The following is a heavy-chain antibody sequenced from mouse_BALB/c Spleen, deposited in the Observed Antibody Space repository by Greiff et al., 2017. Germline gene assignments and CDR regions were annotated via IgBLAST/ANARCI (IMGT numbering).Heavy chain of an antibody. CDR2: INPYNDGT. V-gene: IGHV1-14*01. D-gene: IGHD2-10*01. CDR3: ARGAYYGNYEYYFDY. J-gene: IGHJ2*01. Sequence: EVQLQQSGPELVKPGASVKMSCKASGYTFTSYVMHWVKQKPGQGLAWIGYINPYNDGTKYNEKFKGKATLTSDKSSSTAYMELSSLTSEDSAVYYCARGAYYGNYEYYFDYWGQGTTLTVSS. CDR1: GYTFTSYV.